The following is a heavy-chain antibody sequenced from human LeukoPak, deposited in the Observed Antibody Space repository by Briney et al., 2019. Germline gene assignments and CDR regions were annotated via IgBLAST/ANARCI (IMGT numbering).Heavy chain of an antibody. CDR2: IYYSGST. CDR1: GGSISSYY. V-gene: IGHV4-59*01. D-gene: IGHD5-18*01. J-gene: IGHJ4*02. CDR3: ARQTAKNVNAARFDY. Sequence: SETLSLTCTVSGGSISSYYWSWIRQPPGKGLEWIGYIYYSGSTNYNPSLKSRVTISVDTSKNQFSLKLSSVTAADTAVYYCARQTAKNVNAARFDYWGQGTLVAVSS.